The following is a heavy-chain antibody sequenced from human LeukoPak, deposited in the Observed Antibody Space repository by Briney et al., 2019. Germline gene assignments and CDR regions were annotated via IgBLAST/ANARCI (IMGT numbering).Heavy chain of an antibody. J-gene: IGHJ4*02. V-gene: IGHV3-23*01. CDR3: AKDRDGGTWSFYFED. CDR2: ISGSGSSA. D-gene: IGHD6-13*01. Sequence: PGESLRLSCAASGFTFSSYAMTWVRQAPGKGLEWVSDISGSGSSAYYVDSVKGRFTVSRDNSENTLYLQMNSLRADDTAVYYCAKDRDGGTWSFYFEDWGQGTLVTVSS. CDR1: GFTFSSYA.